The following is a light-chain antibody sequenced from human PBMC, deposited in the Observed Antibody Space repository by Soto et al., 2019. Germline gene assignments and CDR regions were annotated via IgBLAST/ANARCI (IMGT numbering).Light chain of an antibody. CDR1: SSNIGSNT. Sequence: QSVLTQAPSASGTPGQRVTISCSGTSSNIGSNTVNWYQQLPGTAPKLLIYNNDQRLSGVPDRFSGSKSGTSASLAIGGLQSEDEADYYCAVWDDSLNGWVFGGGTKLTVL. CDR2: NND. J-gene: IGLJ3*02. CDR3: AVWDDSLNGWV. V-gene: IGLV1-44*01.